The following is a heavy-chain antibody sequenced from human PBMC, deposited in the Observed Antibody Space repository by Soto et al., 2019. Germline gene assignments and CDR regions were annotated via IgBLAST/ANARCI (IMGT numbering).Heavy chain of an antibody. CDR3: ARVLTRAYCTNGVCSGYYYGMDV. CDR2: ISSSSSYI. CDR1: GFTFSSYS. Sequence: GGSLRLSCAASGFTFSSYSMNWVRQAPGKWLEWVSSISSSSSYIYYADSVKGRFTISRDNAKNSLYLQMNSLRAEDTAVYYCARVLTRAYCTNGVCSGYYYGMDVWGQGTTVTVSS. J-gene: IGHJ6*02. V-gene: IGHV3-21*01. D-gene: IGHD2-8*01.